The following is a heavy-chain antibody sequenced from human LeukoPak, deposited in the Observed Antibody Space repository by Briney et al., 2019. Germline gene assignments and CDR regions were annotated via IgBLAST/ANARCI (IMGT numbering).Heavy chain of an antibody. CDR1: GFIFSDHY. V-gene: IGHV3-72*01. CDR3: TRAYWYRFDY. D-gene: IGHD2-8*02. Sequence: GGSLRLSCAASGFIFSDHYMFWVRQAPGKGLEWDGHVGNKDDSYTTDYAASVKGRFTISRDDSKNSVDLQMNSLKIEDTAMYYCTRAYWYRFDYCGQGTLVTVSS. CDR2: VGNKDDSYTT. J-gene: IGHJ4*02.